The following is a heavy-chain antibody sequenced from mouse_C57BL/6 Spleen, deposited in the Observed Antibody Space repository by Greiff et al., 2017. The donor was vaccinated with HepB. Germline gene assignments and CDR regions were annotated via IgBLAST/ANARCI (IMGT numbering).Heavy chain of an antibody. D-gene: IGHD1-1*01. CDR1: GYTFTEYT. V-gene: IGHV1-62-2*01. Sequence: QVQLKESGAELVKPGASVKLSCKASGYTFTEYTIHWVKQRSGQGLEWIGWFYPGSGSIKYNEKFKDKATLTADKSSSTVYMELSRLTSEDSAVYFCARHDGDYGSRGDFDYWGQGTTLTVSS. J-gene: IGHJ2*01. CDR2: FYPGSGSI. CDR3: ARHDGDYGSRGDFDY.